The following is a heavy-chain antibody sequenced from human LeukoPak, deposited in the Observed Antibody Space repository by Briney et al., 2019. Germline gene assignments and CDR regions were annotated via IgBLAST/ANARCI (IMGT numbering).Heavy chain of an antibody. CDR2: INPDGGRI. CDR3: ARVGTGSWYFDL. V-gene: IGHV3-74*01. J-gene: IGHJ2*01. Sequence: GSLRLSCAASGFPFSNYWMHWVRPAPGKGLVWVSRINPDGGRISYADSVQGRFTISRDNAKNTVYLQMNSLRAEDTAVYYCARVGTGSWYFDLWGRGTLVTFSS. CDR1: GFPFSNYW. D-gene: IGHD3-10*01.